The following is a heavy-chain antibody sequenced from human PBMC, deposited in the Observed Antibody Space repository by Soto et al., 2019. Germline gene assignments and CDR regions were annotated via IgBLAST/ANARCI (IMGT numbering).Heavy chain of an antibody. V-gene: IGHV3-7*01. D-gene: IGHD2-2*02. CDR3: AREARYCSSTSCYTVWYYYYGMDV. J-gene: IGHJ6*02. CDR1: GFTFSSYW. CDR2: IKQDGSEK. Sequence: GGSLRLSCAASGFTFSSYWMSWVRQAPGKGLEWVANIKQDGSEKYYVDSVKDRFTISRDNAKNSLYLQMNSLRAEDTAVYYCAREARYCSSTSCYTVWYYYYGMDVWGQGTTVTV.